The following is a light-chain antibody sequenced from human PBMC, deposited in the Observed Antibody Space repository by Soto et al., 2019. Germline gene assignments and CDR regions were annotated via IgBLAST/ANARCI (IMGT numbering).Light chain of an antibody. V-gene: IGLV2-14*01. CDR2: DVS. CDR1: SSDVGAYNY. CDR3: TSFTSASTQV. Sequence: QSVLTQPASVSGSPGQSITISCTGTSSDVGAYNYVSWYQQHPGKAPKLMIYDVSNRPSGVSNRFSGSKSGNTASLTISGRQAEDEADYYCTSFTSASTQVFGGGTKLTVL. J-gene: IGLJ2*01.